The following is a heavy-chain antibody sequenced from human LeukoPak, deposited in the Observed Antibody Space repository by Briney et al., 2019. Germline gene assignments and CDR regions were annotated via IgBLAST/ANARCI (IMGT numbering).Heavy chain of an antibody. V-gene: IGHV1-18*01. D-gene: IGHD3-10*01. CDR2: VSAYNGNT. Sequence: ASVKVSCKASGYTVTSYGISWVRQAPGQGLEWMGWVSAYNGNTNYAQKLQGRVTMTTDTSTSTAFMELRSLRSDDTAVYYCARGTSITMVRGALRHWFDPWGQGTLVTVSS. CDR1: GYTVTSYG. CDR3: ARGTSITMVRGALRHWFDP. J-gene: IGHJ5*02.